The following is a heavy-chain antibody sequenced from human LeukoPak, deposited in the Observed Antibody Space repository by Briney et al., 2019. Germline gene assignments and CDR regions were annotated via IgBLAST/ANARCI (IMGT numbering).Heavy chain of an antibody. Sequence: GGSLRLSCAASGFTFADYAMHWVRQTPGKGLEWVSGISWNSGNIDYADSVKGRFTISRDNAKTSLYLQMNSLRAEDTAVYYCARHLSGITGYTYGRGIDYWGQGTLVTVSS. CDR2: ISWNSGNI. CDR3: ARHLSGITGYTYGRGIDY. CDR1: GFTFADYA. J-gene: IGHJ4*02. V-gene: IGHV3-9*01. D-gene: IGHD5-18*01.